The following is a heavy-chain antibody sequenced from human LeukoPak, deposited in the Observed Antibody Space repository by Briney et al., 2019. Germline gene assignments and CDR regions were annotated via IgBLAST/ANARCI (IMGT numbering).Heavy chain of an antibody. CDR1: GGSFGGSFGGYY. Sequence: PSETLSLTCAVYGGSFGGSFGGYYWSWLRQSPGKGLAWIGEINHRGTTTYNPSLKSRVTISVDTPKNQFSLKLNSVTAADTAVYYCARVDIVTTNWFDPWGQGTLVIVSP. V-gene: IGHV4-34*01. D-gene: IGHD5-12*01. CDR2: INHRGTT. J-gene: IGHJ5*02. CDR3: ARVDIVTTNWFDP.